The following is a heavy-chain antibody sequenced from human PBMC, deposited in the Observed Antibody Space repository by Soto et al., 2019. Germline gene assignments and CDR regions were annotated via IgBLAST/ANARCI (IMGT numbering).Heavy chain of an antibody. CDR1: GGFI. V-gene: IGHV4-59*01. Sequence: SETLSLTCTVSGGFIWGWIRQSPDKGLEWIGYIYNSGRYNYNPSLESRLTISIDTSKNQFSLRLASVTAADTAVFSCGSSHDSTGCYYVGGQGTLVTVSS. D-gene: IGHD3-22*01. CDR2: IYNSGRY. CDR3: GSSHDSTGCYYV. J-gene: IGHJ4*02.